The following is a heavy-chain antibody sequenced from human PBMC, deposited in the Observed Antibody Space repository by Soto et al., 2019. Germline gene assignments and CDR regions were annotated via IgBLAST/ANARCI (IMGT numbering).Heavy chain of an antibody. J-gene: IGHJ4*02. V-gene: IGHV4-34*01. CDR3: AVGGYCTNGVCYAFDY. CDR2: INHSGST. Sequence: SETLSLTCAVYGGSFSGYYWSWIRQPPGKGLEWIGEINHSGSTNYNPSLKSRVTISVDTSKNQFSLKLSSVTAADTAVYYCAVGGYCTNGVCYAFDYWGQGTLVTVSS. CDR1: GGSFSGYY. D-gene: IGHD2-8*01.